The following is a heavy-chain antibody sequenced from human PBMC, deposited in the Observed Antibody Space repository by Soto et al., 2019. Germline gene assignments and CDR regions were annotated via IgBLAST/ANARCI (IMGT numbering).Heavy chain of an antibody. CDR2: ISYDGSNK. CDR1: GFTFSSYA. V-gene: IGHV3-30-3*01. D-gene: IGHD3-16*01. CDR3: AREMIMITLGGSFDY. Sequence: QVQLVESGGGVVKPGRSLRLSCAASGFTFSSYAMQWVRQAPGKGLEWVAVISYDGSNKYYADSVKGRFTISRDNSKNTLYLQMNSLRAEDTAVYYCAREMIMITLGGSFDYWGQGTLVTVSS. J-gene: IGHJ4*02.